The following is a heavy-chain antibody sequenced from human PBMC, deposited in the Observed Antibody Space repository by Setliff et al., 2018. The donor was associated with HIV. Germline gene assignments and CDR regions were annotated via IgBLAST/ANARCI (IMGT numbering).Heavy chain of an antibody. CDR3: VSTPGVFYFDF. J-gene: IGHJ4*02. CDR1: GFTFGSYW. CDR2: IKGDGSKT. D-gene: IGHD2-15*01. V-gene: IGHV3-7*03. Sequence: GGSLRLSCAAPGFTFGSYWMSWVRQAPGQGLEYVAHIKGDGSKTKYVDSVRGRFTISRDNAKKSLYLQMNSLRAEDTAVYYCVSTPGVFYFDFWGQGTPVTVSS.